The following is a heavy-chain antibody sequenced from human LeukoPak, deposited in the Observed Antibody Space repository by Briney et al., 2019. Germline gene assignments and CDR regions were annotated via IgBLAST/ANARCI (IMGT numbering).Heavy chain of an antibody. V-gene: IGHV4-4*07. Sequence: PSETLSLTCTVSGGSISSYYWSWIRQPAGKGLEWIGRFYADGSTHYNPSLKSRVTMSIDTSKNQFSLKLTFVPAADTAVYYCAREVWEADAFDIWGQGKVVTVSS. D-gene: IGHD3-16*01. J-gene: IGHJ3*02. CDR1: GGSISSYY. CDR3: AREVWEADAFDI. CDR2: FYADGST.